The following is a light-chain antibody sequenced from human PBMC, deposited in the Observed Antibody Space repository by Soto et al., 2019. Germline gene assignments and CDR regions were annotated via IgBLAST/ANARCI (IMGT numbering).Light chain of an antibody. CDR1: QSVSRSY. V-gene: IGKV3-20*01. CDR2: GAS. Sequence: EAVLTKYPGTLSLSPGERATLSCRASQSVSRSYLAWYQQKPGQAPRLLIYGASSRATGIPDRFGGSGSGTDFTLTISRLEPEDFAVYYCQQYGSSPLTFGGGTKVDIK. J-gene: IGKJ4*01. CDR3: QQYGSSPLT.